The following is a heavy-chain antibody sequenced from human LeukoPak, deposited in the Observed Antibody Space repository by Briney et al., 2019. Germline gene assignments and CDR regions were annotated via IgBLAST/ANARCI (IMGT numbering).Heavy chain of an antibody. J-gene: IGHJ3*01. CDR3: AKDIELST. V-gene: IGHV3-33*03. D-gene: IGHD3-16*02. CDR1: RFTFSSYA. CDR2: IWYDGSNK. Sequence: PGRSLRLSCAGSRFTFSSYAMHWVRQAPGKGLEWVALIWYDGSNKYYADSVKGRFSISRDNSDNTLSLHVNSLRVEDTAIYYCAKDIELSTWGLGTMVTVSS.